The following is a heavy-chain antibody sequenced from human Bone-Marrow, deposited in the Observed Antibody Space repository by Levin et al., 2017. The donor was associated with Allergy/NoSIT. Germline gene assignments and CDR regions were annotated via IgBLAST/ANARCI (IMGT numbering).Heavy chain of an antibody. J-gene: IGHJ3*02. CDR1: GGSISSSNW. D-gene: IGHD3-9*01. CDR2: IYHSGST. Sequence: SQTLSLTCAVSGGSISSSNWWSWVRQPPGKGLEWIGEIYHSGSTNYNPSLKSRVTISVDKSKNQFSLKLSSVTAADTAVYYCARDSGPYYDILTGYYRPNAFDIWGQGTMVTVSS. CDR3: ARDSGPYYDILTGYYRPNAFDI. V-gene: IGHV4-4*02.